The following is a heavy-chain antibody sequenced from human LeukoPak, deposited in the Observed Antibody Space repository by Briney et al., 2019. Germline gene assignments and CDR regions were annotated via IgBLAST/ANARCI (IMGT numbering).Heavy chain of an antibody. J-gene: IGHJ5*02. D-gene: IGHD2-2*01. V-gene: IGHV3-23*01. Sequence: GGSLRLSCAASGFTFSSYAMSWVRQAPGKGLEWVSAISGSGGSTYYADSVKGRFTISRDNSKNTLYLQMNSLRAEDTAVYYCAKVYCSSTSCFPPTGFDPWGQGTLVTVSS. CDR2: ISGSGGST. CDR3: AKVYCSSTSCFPPTGFDP. CDR1: GFTFSSYA.